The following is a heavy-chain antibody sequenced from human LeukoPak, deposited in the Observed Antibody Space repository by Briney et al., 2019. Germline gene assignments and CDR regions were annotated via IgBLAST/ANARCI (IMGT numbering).Heavy chain of an antibody. D-gene: IGHD6-19*01. CDR2: ISSSLSTI. V-gene: IGHV3-48*02. CDR3: ARGVGSSSGWYHLDP. Sequence: GGSLRLSCAASGFTFSGYGMNWVRQAPGKGLEWISYISSSLSTIYYADSVKGRFTISRDNAKNSLYLQMNSLRDEDTAVYYCARGVGSSSGWYHLDPWGQGTLVTASS. CDR1: GFTFSGYG. J-gene: IGHJ5*02.